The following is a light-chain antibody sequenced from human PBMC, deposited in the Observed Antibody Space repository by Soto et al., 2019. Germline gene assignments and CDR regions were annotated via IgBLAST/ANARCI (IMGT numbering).Light chain of an antibody. CDR2: GAS. J-gene: IGKJ4*01. CDR1: QSVSSSY. CDR3: QQYGSSPST. V-gene: IGKV3-20*01. Sequence: EIVLTQSPGTLSLSPGERATLSCRASQSVSSSYLAWYQQKPGQAPRLLIYGASSRATGIPDRFSGSGSGTDFTLTISRLEPEDFEVYYCQQYGSSPSTFGGGTKVDIK.